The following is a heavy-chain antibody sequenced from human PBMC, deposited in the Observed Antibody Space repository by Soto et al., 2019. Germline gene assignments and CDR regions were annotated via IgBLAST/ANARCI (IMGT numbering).Heavy chain of an antibody. V-gene: IGHV3-11*05. CDR3: ARELDGIDV. J-gene: IGHJ6*02. Sequence: TFSDYYMSCIRQAPGKGLEWVSYITSSGHYTKYADSVQGRFTISRDNAKNSLYLQMNSLRAEDTAVYYCARELDGIDVWGQGTTVTVS. CDR2: ITSSGHYT. CDR1: TFSDYY.